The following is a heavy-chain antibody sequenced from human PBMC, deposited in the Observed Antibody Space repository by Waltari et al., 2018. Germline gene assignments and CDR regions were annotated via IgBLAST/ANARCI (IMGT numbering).Heavy chain of an antibody. Sequence: CGSWVRQSPEKGLEWIGQIHRSGRTYYNPSLESRVSVSMDTSNNKFFLKLSSAIAADTAVYYCARDRGRGLYFDSWGQVALVTVSP. J-gene: IGHJ4*02. D-gene: IGHD2-15*01. CDR2: IHRSGRT. CDR3: ARDRGRGLYFDS. CDR1: C. V-gene: IGHV4-4*02.